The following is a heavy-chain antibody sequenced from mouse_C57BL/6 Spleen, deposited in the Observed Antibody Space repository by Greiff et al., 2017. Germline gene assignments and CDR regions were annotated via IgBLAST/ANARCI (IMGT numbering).Heavy chain of an antibody. D-gene: IGHD2-14*01. Sequence: VQLQQPGAELVKPGASVKLSCKASGYTFTSYWMQWVKQRPGQGLEWIGEIDPSDSYTNYNQKFKGKATLTVDTSSSTAYMQHSSLTSEDSAVYYCARWVLEALFDYWGQGTTLTVSA. CDR1: GYTFTSYW. J-gene: IGHJ2*01. CDR2: IDPSDSYT. V-gene: IGHV1-50*01. CDR3: ARWVLEALFDY.